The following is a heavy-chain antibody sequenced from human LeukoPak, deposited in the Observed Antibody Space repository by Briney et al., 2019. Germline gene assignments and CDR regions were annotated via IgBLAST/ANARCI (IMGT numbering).Heavy chain of an antibody. Sequence: GGSLRLSCAASGFTFSSYGMHWGRQAPGRGLEWVAFIRYDGSNKYYADSVKGRFTISRDNSKNTLYLQMNSLRAEDTAVYYCAKDLMIVPRAWFDPWGQGTLVTVSS. CDR2: IRYDGSNK. CDR1: GFTFSSYG. V-gene: IGHV3-30*02. CDR3: AKDLMIVPRAWFDP. J-gene: IGHJ5*02. D-gene: IGHD3-22*01.